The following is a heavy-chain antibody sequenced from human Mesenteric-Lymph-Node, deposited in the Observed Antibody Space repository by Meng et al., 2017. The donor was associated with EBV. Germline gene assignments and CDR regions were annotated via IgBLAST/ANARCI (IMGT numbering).Heavy chain of an antibody. Sequence: QGRVQGWGPGLVKPSQTLSLTCAVSGASISSGVYYWSWIRQPPGKGLEWMGYIYYRGSTYYNPSLKSRVTISVDTSKNLLSLKVNSVTAADTAVYYCAGHDFGDYAFDYWGQGTLVTVSS. D-gene: IGHD4-17*01. J-gene: IGHJ4*02. CDR1: GASISSGVYY. CDR2: IYYRGST. V-gene: IGHV4-30-4*01. CDR3: AGHDFGDYAFDY.